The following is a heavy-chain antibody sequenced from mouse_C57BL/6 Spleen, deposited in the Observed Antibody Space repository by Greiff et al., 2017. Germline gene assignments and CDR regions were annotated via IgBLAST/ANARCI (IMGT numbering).Heavy chain of an antibody. CDR3: ARPITTLVAPGCAD. J-gene: IGHJ3*01. D-gene: IGHD1-1*01. V-gene: IGHV1-26*01. Sequence: EVQLQQSGPELVKPGASVKISCKASGYTFTDYYMNWVKQSHGKSLEWIGDINPNNGGTSYNQKFKGKATLTVDKSSSTAYMELRSLTSGDSAVYYCARPITTLVAPGCADWGEGTLGNGSA. CDR1: GYTFTDYY. CDR2: INPNNGGT.